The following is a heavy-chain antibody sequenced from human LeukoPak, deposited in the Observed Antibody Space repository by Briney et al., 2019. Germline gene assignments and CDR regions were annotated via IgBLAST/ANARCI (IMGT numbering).Heavy chain of an antibody. Sequence: PSETLSLTCTVSGDSISGYYWNWIRQPPGKGLEWIGYISDSGSTEYNPSLKSRVTISVDTSKNQFSLKLSSVTAADTAVYFCARHGASGSYLYYFDYWGQGTLVTVSS. J-gene: IGHJ4*02. V-gene: IGHV4-59*08. CDR2: ISDSGST. D-gene: IGHD1-26*01. CDR1: GDSISGYY. CDR3: ARHGASGSYLYYFDY.